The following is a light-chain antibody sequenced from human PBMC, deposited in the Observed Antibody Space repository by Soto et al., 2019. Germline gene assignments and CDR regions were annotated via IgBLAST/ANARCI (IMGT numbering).Light chain of an antibody. V-gene: IGLV7-46*01. CDR3: LLSFSGAYVV. CDR1: SGVVSGGHY. Sequence: QAAVTQEPSLTVSPGGTVTLTCGSNSGVVSGGHYPCWFQQKPGQAPRTLIYETTLKHPWTPARFSGSLLGGKAALTLSGAQPEDEAEYYCLLSFSGAYVVFGGGTKLTVL. CDR2: ETT. J-gene: IGLJ2*01.